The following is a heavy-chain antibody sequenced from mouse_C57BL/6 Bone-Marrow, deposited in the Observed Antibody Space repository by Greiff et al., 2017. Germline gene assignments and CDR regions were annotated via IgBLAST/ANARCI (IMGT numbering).Heavy chain of an antibody. J-gene: IGHJ2*01. V-gene: IGHV1-50*01. D-gene: IGHD2-4*01. CDR2: LDPSDSYT. CDR3: ARSGYDYDGRDYFDY. CDR1: GYTFTSYW. Sequence: QVQLQQPGAELVKPGASVKLSCKASGYTFTSYWMQWVKQRPGQGLEWIGELDPSDSYTNYNQKFKGKATLTVDTSSSTAYMQLSSLTSEDSAVYYCARSGYDYDGRDYFDYWGQGTTLTVSS.